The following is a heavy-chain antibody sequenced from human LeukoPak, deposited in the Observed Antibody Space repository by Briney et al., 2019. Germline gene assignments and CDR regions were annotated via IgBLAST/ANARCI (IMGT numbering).Heavy chain of an antibody. CDR2: ISGSGGST. D-gene: IGHD1-1*01. J-gene: IGHJ5*02. CDR1: GFTFSSYA. Sequence: GGSLRLSCAASGFTFSSYAMSWVRQAPGKGLEWVSAISGSGGSTYYADSVKGRFTISRDNSKNTLYLQVNSLRVEDTAKYYCAKDLRGNWNWFDAWGQGTLVTVSS. V-gene: IGHV3-23*01. CDR3: AKDLRGNWNWFDA.